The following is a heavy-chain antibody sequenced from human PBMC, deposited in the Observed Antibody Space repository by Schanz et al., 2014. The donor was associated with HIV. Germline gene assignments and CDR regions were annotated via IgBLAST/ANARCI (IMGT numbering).Heavy chain of an antibody. CDR3: ARAGDISGYYIDY. V-gene: IGHV1-69*01. J-gene: IGHJ4*02. Sequence: QVQLIQSGAEVKKPGSSVKVSCKASGGTFGTYGFTWVRQAPGQGLEWMGGIIPVFGTTDYAQKFQGTVTITADESTSTAYMELSSLRSEDTAVYYCARAGDISGYYIDYWGQGTLVTVSS. D-gene: IGHD3-22*01. CDR1: GGTFGTYG. CDR2: IIPVFGTT.